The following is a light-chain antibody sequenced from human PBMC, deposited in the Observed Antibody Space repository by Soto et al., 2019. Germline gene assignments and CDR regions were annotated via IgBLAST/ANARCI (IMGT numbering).Light chain of an antibody. CDR1: SSDVGGYNF. V-gene: IGLV2-8*01. CDR3: SSYAGSNNLV. J-gene: IGLJ2*01. Sequence: QSVLTQPPSASGSPGRSVTISCTGTSSDVGGYNFVSWYQQHPGKAPKLVIYEVSKRPSGVPDRFSASKSGNTASLTVSGLQAEDEAAYYCSSYAGSNNLVFGGGTKLTVL. CDR2: EVS.